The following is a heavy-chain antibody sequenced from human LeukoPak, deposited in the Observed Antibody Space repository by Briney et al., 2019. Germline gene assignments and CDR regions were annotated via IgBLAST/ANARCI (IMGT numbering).Heavy chain of an antibody. J-gene: IGHJ4*02. CDR2: IYYSGST. Sequence: SETLSLTCTVSGGSISSYYWSWIRQPPGKGLEWIGYIYYSGSTNYNPSLKSRVTISVDTSKNQFSLKLSSVTAADTAVYYCARGGDGYNPLFHWGQGTLVTVSS. D-gene: IGHD5-24*01. CDR3: ARGGDGYNPLFH. CDR1: GGSISSYY. V-gene: IGHV4-59*01.